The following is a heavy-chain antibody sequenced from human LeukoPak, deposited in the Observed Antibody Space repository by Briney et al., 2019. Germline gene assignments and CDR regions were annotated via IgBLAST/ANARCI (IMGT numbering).Heavy chain of an antibody. V-gene: IGHV1-18*01. CDR2: ISAYNGHT. D-gene: IGHD3-10*01. CDR1: SDMFTNYG. J-gene: IGHJ6*02. CDR3: ARDDPLLRGIIISNSHDYHGMDV. Sequence: ASVKISCKASSDMFTNYGISWVRQAPGQGLEWLGWISAYNGHTKIAQKFQGRVTLTTDTSTRTAYMELRSLTSDDTAVYYRARDDPLLRGIIISNSHDYHGMDVWGQGTTVNV.